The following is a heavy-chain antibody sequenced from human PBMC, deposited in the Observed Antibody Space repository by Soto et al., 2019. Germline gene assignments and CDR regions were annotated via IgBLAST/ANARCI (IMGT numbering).Heavy chain of an antibody. CDR1: GFIFSSYG. CDR2: ISYDGSNK. J-gene: IGHJ6*02. Sequence: GGSLRLSCAASGFIFSSYGMNWVRQAPGKGLEWVAVISYDGSNKYYADSVKGRFTISRDNSKNTLYLQMNSLRAEDTAVYYCASTGVGVAYYYYYGMDVWGQGTTVTVSS. V-gene: IGHV3-30*03. D-gene: IGHD2-15*01. CDR3: ASTGVGVAYYYYYGMDV.